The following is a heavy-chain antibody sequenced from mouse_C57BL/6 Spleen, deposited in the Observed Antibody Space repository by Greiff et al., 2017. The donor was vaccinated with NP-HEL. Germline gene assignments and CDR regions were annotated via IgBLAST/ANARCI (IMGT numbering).Heavy chain of an antibody. Sequence: RLRRPGAKLLKPGASGKRSGKASGYTFTSTWRHGVKLRPGRGLEWIGRIDPNSGGTKYNEKFKSKATLTVDKPSSTAYMQLSSLTSEDSAVYYCANDYPLDYWGQGTTLTVSS. CDR2: IDPNSGGT. CDR3: ANDYPLDY. J-gene: IGHJ2*01. CDR1: GYTFTSTW. D-gene: IGHD2-4*01. V-gene: IGHV1-72*01.